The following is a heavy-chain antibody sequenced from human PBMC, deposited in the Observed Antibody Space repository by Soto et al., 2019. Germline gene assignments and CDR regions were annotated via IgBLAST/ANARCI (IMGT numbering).Heavy chain of an antibody. CDR2: ICHGGTT. CDR3: ARDRGGCYWFDH. Sequence: WETLSLTCAVSGFSISSDYFWGLLRQPAGKGLEWLGGICHGGTTHYNPSVKGRVTISVDNSKNPLSLKMSCLTAEDTAVYYCARDRGGCYWFDHWGQGTLVTVSS. V-gene: IGHV4-38-2*02. J-gene: IGHJ5*02. D-gene: IGHD2-15*01. CDR1: GFSISSDYF.